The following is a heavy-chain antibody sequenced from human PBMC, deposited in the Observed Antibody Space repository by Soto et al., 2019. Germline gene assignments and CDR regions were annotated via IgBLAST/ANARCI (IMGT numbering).Heavy chain of an antibody. D-gene: IGHD3-22*01. CDR3: ASPYYYDSSGYYPSDDYGMDV. V-gene: IGHV4-4*07. CDR2: IYTSGST. CDR1: GGSISSYY. Sequence: SETLSLTCTVSGGSISSYYWSWIRQPAGKGLEWIGRIYTSGSTNYNPSLKSRVTMSVDTSKNQFSLKLSSVTAADTAVYYCASPYYYDSSGYYPSDDYGMDVWGQGTTVTVSS. J-gene: IGHJ6*02.